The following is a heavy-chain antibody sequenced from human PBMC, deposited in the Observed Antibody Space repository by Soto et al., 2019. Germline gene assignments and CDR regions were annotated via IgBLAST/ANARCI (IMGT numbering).Heavy chain of an antibody. CDR3: ARRGSGSGDLDY. CDR1: GGSISSYY. V-gene: IGHV4-59*01. Sequence: PSETLSLTCTVSGGSISSYYWSWVRQPPGKGLEWIGNIYYSGSTNYSPSLRSRVTISVDTSKNQFSLKLSSVTAADTAVYYCARRGSGSGDLDYWGQGALVTVSS. D-gene: IGHD3-10*01. J-gene: IGHJ4*02. CDR2: IYYSGST.